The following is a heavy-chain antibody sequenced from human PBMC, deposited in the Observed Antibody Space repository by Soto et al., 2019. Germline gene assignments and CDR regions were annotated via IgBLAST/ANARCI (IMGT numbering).Heavy chain of an antibody. CDR3: ARGPYCGGDCPAEYFQH. J-gene: IGHJ1*01. D-gene: IGHD2-21*02. CDR2: IYYSGST. V-gene: IGHV4-31*03. Sequence: PSETLSLTCTVSGGSISSGGYYWSWIRQHPGKGLEWIGYIYYSGSTYHNPSLKSRVTISVDTSKNQFSLKLSSVTAADTAVYYCARGPYCGGDCPAEYFQHWGQGTLVTVSS. CDR1: GGSISSGGYY.